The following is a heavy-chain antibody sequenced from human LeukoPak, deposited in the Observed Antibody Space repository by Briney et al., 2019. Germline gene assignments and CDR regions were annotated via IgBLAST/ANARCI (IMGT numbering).Heavy chain of an antibody. CDR3: ARSGDRPYYFDSSGYHY. Sequence: GGSLRLSCAASGFTFDDYAMHWVRQAPGKGLVWVSRINNDGSSTRYADSVKGRFTISRDNAKNTLYLQMNSLRAEDTAVYYCARSGDRPYYFDSSGYHYWGQGTLVTVSS. CDR2: INNDGSST. J-gene: IGHJ4*02. CDR1: GFTFDDYA. V-gene: IGHV3-74*01. D-gene: IGHD3-22*01.